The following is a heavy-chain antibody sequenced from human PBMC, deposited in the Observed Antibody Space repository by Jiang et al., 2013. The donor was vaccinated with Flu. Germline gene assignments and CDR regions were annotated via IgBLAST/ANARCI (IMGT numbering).Heavy chain of an antibody. CDR3: ARQLGIRILLRGVTYLVPTP. D-gene: IGHD1-26*01. CDR2: VYYDGTT. Sequence: GSGLVKPSETLSLTCTVSDDSISSSSYFWGWIRQPPGRGLDWIGSVYYDGTTYYNPSLKSRVTMSADTSKNQFSLRLSSVSAADTAVYFCARQLGIRILLRGVTYLVPTPWG. J-gene: IGHJ5*02. V-gene: IGHV4-39*01. CDR1: DDSISSSSYF.